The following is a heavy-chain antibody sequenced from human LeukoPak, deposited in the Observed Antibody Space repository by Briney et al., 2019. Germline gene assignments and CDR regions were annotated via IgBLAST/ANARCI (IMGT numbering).Heavy chain of an antibody. D-gene: IGHD3-10*01. J-gene: IGHJ3*02. Sequence: ASVKVSCKASGDSFSDSYIHWVRQAPGQGPEWMGWINLNTGGVNYAQKFDGRFSMTRDTSISTAYMELSRLRSDDTAVYYCARYYGSGPNDAFDIWGQGTMVTVSS. V-gene: IGHV1-2*02. CDR3: ARYYGSGPNDAFDI. CDR2: INLNTGGV. CDR1: GDSFSDSY.